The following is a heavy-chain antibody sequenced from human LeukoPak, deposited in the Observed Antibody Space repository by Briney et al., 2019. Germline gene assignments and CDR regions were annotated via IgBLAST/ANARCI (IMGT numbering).Heavy chain of an antibody. D-gene: IGHD1-26*01. CDR3: ARRGGSGRAFDY. CDR1: GASISGGTYY. CDR2: IYYTGST. V-gene: IGHV4-39*01. J-gene: IGHJ4*02. Sequence: KPSETLSLTCSVSGASISGGTYYWGWIRQPPGKGLEWIGSIYYTGSTYDNPSLKSRVTISVDTSKNQFSLKLSSVTAADTAVYHCARRGGSGRAFDYWGQGTLVTVSS.